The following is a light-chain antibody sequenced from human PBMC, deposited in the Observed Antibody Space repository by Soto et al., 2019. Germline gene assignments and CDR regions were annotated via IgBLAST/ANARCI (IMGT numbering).Light chain of an antibody. J-gene: IGLJ1*01. CDR2: EIN. CDR3: ASYAGNDNYV. Sequence: QSVLTQPPSASGSPGRSVTISCTGTRSDIGDSNFVSWYQQLPGEAPKLLIFEINKRPSGVPGRFSGSKSGNTASLTVSGLQADDEADYYCASYAGNDNYVFGTGTKVTVL. CDR1: RSDIGDSNF. V-gene: IGLV2-8*01.